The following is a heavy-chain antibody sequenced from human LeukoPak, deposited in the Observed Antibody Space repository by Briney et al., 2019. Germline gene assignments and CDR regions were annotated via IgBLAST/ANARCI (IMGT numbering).Heavy chain of an antibody. D-gene: IGHD4-23*01. Sequence: GRSLRLSCAASGFTFSSYAMHWVRQAPGKGLEWVAVISYDGSNKYYADSVKGRFTISRDNSKNTLYLQMNSLRAEDTAVYYCAREGSTPPPNYGGLDYWGQGTLVTVSS. CDR2: ISYDGSNK. CDR3: AREGSTPPPNYGGLDY. CDR1: GFTFSSYA. J-gene: IGHJ4*02. V-gene: IGHV3-30*01.